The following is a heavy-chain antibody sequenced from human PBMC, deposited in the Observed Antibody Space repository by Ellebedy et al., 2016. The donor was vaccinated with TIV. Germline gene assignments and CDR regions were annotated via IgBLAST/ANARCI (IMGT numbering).Heavy chain of an antibody. CDR3: ARPGMPLLFDAFDI. D-gene: IGHD1-14*01. J-gene: IGHJ3*02. CDR1: GGSISSPNYY. V-gene: IGHV4-39*02. CDR2: IYYSWST. Sequence: GSLRLSCTVSGGSISSPNYYWGWIRQPPGKGLEWIGSIYYSWSTNYNPFLKSRVTIFVDTSKNHLSLKLSSVTAADTAVYYCARPGMPLLFDAFDIWGQGTMVTVSS.